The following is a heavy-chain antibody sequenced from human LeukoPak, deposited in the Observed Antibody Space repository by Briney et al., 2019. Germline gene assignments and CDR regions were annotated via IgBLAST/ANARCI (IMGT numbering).Heavy chain of an antibody. CDR3: ARVGSSWYQGWFDP. J-gene: IGHJ5*02. CDR1: GFTFSSYG. D-gene: IGHD6-13*01. Sequence: PGGSLRLSCAASGFTFSSYGMHWVRQAPGKGLEWVAFIRYDGSNKYYADSVKGRFTISRDNAKNSLYLQMNSLRAEDTAVYYCARVGSSWYQGWFDPWGQGTLVTVSS. V-gene: IGHV3-30*02. CDR2: IRYDGSNK.